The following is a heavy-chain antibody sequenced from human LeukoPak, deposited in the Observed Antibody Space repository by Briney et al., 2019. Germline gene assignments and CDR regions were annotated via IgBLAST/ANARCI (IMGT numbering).Heavy chain of an antibody. J-gene: IGHJ4*02. V-gene: IGHV4-61*02. CDR2: IYTSGST. CDR1: GGSISSGSYY. Sequence: PSQTLSLTCTVSGGSISSGSYYWSWIRQPAGKGLEWIGRIYTSGSTNYNPSLKSRVTISVDTSKNQFSLKLSSVTAADTAVYYCARVLKGGPHGDWGQGTLVTVSS. CDR3: ARVLKGGPHGD. D-gene: IGHD3-10*01.